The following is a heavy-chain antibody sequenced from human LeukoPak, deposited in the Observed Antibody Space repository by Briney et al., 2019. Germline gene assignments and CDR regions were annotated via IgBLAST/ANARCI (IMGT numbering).Heavy chain of an antibody. J-gene: IGHJ4*02. CDR3: ARDFPYCGGDCGFDY. Sequence: ASVKVSCKASGGTFSSYAISWVRQAPGQGLEWMGGIIPIFGTANYAQKFQGRVTITTDESTSTAYMELSSLRSEDTAVYYRARDFPYCGGDCGFDYWGQGTLVTASS. V-gene: IGHV1-69*05. CDR2: IIPIFGTA. D-gene: IGHD2-21*02. CDR1: GGTFSSYA.